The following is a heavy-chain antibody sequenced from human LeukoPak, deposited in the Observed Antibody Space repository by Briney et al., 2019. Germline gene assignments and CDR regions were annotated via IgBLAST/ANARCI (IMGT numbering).Heavy chain of an antibody. J-gene: IGHJ4*02. CDR3: AKSGGGYSSGWFY. CDR2: ISYDGSNK. CDR1: GFTFSSYG. Sequence: GGSLRLSCAASGFTFSSYGMYCVRQAPGKGLEWVAVISYDGSNKYYADSVKGRFTISRDNSKHTLYLQMNSLRAEDTAVYYCAKSGGGYSSGWFYWGQGTLVTVSS. V-gene: IGHV3-30*18. D-gene: IGHD6-19*01.